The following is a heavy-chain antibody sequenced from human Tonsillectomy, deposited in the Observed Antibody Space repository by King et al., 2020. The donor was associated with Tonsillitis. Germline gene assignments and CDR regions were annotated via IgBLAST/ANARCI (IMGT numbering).Heavy chain of an antibody. CDR3: AREKVGQLLYDY. J-gene: IGHJ4*02. CDR1: GFTFSSYD. Sequence: QLVQSGGGLVQPGGSLRLSCAASGFTFSSYDMHWVRQAPGRGLEWVSAIGSAGDTYYPGSVKGRFTISRDNAKDFLYLQMNSLRAGDTAVYYCAREKVGQLLYDYWGQGTLVTVSS. CDR2: IGSAGDT. D-gene: IGHD3-10*01. V-gene: IGHV3-13*01.